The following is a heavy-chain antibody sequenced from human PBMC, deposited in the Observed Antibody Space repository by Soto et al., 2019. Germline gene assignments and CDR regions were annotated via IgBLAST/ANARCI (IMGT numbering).Heavy chain of an antibody. CDR3: ARDSSSGYYSPTSYFDY. CDR2: IYTSGST. J-gene: IGHJ4*02. CDR1: GGSISSYY. Sequence: SETLSLTCTVSGGSISSYYWSWIRQPAGKGLEWIGRIYTSGSTNYNPSLKSRVTMSVDTSKNQFSLKLSSVTAADTAVYYCARDSSSGYYSPTSYFDYWGQGTLVTSPQ. V-gene: IGHV4-4*07. D-gene: IGHD3-22*01.